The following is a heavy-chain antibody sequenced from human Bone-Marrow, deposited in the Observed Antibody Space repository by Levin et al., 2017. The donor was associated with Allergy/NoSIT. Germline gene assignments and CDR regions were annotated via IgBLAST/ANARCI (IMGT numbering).Heavy chain of an antibody. D-gene: IGHD1-1*01. CDR1: GYTFSAFS. J-gene: IGHJ4*02. CDR2: INPNTGAT. V-gene: IGHV1-2*02. CDR3: ASGRPWNNYS. Sequence: ASVKVSCKASGYTFSAFSIHWVRQAPGQGLQWMGWINPNTGATDYAQNFRGRVSMTRHTSITTAYMELTALTSDDTAVYYCASGRPWNNYSWGRGTLDIVSS.